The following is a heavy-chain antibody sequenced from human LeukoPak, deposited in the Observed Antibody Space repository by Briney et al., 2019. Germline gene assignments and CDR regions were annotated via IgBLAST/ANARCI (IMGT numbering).Heavy chain of an antibody. D-gene: IGHD3-10*01. CDR1: GFTFSSYA. Sequence: ASVKVSCKASGFTFSSYAMSWVRQAPGKGLEWVSAISGSGGSTYYADSVKGRFTISRDNSKNTLYLQMNSLRAEDTAVYYCAEDVYARGVQYFDYWGQGTLVTVSS. CDR2: ISGSGGST. J-gene: IGHJ4*02. V-gene: IGHV3-23*01. CDR3: AEDVYARGVQYFDY.